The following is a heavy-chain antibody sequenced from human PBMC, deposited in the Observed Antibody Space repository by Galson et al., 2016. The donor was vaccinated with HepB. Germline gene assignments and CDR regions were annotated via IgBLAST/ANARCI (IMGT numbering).Heavy chain of an antibody. J-gene: IGHJ6*02. Sequence: TLRLPCAGCGLTFSSYALYWVRQGPGKGLEWVAVISYAGSNKYYADSVKGRFTISRDNSKNTLFLQMNSPRAEDTAVYYCAKEPAPVGSYGVYYYYGMDVWGQGTTVTVAS. CDR3: AKEPAPVGSYGVYYYYGMDV. D-gene: IGHD1-26*01. V-gene: IGHV3-30*18. CDR2: ISYAGSNK. CDR1: GLTFSSYA.